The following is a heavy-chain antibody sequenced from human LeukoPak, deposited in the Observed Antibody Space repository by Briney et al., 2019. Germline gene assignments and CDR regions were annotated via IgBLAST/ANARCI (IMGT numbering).Heavy chain of an antibody. CDR1: GFTFSSYA. CDR3: ATSGLSRFGF. J-gene: IGHJ4*02. Sequence: GGSLRLSCAASGFTFSSYAMSWVRQAPGKGLERVSAFSGSGGSTYYADSVKGRFTISRDNSKNTLYLQMNSLRAGDTAVYYCATSGLSRFGFWGQGTLVTVSS. D-gene: IGHD2/OR15-2a*01. V-gene: IGHV3-23*01. CDR2: FSGSGGST.